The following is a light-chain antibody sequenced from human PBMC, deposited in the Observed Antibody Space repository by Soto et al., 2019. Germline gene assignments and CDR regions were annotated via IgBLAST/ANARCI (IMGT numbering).Light chain of an antibody. CDR1: QTITTY. J-gene: IGKJ2*01. CDR3: QQTYSTPHT. CDR2: AAI. Sequence: DIQMTQSPSSLSASVGDRVTITCRASQTITTYLNWYQHKPEKAPKLLIYAAISLQSGVPSRLSGSGSGTDFTLTISSLQPEDFATYYCQQTYSTPHTFGQGTKVDIK. V-gene: IGKV1-39*01.